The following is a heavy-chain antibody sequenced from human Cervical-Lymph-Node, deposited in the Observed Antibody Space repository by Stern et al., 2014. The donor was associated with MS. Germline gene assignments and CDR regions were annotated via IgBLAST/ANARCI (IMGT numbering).Heavy chain of an antibody. CDR2: IYSTGST. J-gene: IGHJ4*02. CDR3: ARETGGYTYGDTDFFDY. V-gene: IGHV4-61*02. Sequence: VQLVESGPGLVKPSQTLSLTCIVSGGSISSGSFYWNWIRQPAGKGLEWIGRIYSTGSTNYNPYLKSRVTTSRDTATKVFSPQMISMTAADTAVYYCARETGGYTYGDTDFFDYWGQGALVTVSS. CDR1: GGSISSGSFY. D-gene: IGHD5-18*01.